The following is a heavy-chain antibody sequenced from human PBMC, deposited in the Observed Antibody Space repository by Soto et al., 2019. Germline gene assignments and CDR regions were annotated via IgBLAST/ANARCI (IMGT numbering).Heavy chain of an antibody. CDR2: IFHSGTT. J-gene: IGHJ3*02. V-gene: IGHV4-28*01. Sequence: QVQLQESGPGLVKPSDTLSLTCAVSGYSITNVNWWAWIRQPPGKGLEWIGYIFHSGTTHYNPSLKSRAPMSVDTSKNQCSLKVDSLTAEDTAVYYCARSPYADALDIWGQGTMVTVSS. D-gene: IGHD2-2*01. CDR3: ARSPYADALDI. CDR1: GYSITNVNW.